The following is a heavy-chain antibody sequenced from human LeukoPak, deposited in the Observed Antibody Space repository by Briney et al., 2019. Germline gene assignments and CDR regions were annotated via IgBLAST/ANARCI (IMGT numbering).Heavy chain of an antibody. J-gene: IGHJ6*03. CDR3: ARDGNSSGWYALYYMDV. Sequence: SQTLSLNCTVSGGSISSGSYYWSWIRQPAGKGLEWIGRIYTSGSTNYNPSLKSRVTISVDTSKNQFSLKLSSVTAADTAVYYCARDGNSSGWYALYYMDVWGKGTTVTVSS. CDR1: GGSISSGSYY. D-gene: IGHD6-19*01. CDR2: IYTSGST. V-gene: IGHV4-61*02.